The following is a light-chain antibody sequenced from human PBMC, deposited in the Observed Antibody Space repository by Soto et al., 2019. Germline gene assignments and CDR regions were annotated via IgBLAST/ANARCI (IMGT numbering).Light chain of an antibody. Sequence: EVVMTQSPATLSVSPGERATLSCRASQSVSSNLAWYQLRPGQAPRLLIYGASTRATGIPARFSGSGSGTDFTLTITSQQSADFALYSSQQYNTWPLFTFGPGTRVDIK. CDR3: QQYNTWPLFT. CDR2: GAS. V-gene: IGKV3-15*01. CDR1: QSVSSN. J-gene: IGKJ3*01.